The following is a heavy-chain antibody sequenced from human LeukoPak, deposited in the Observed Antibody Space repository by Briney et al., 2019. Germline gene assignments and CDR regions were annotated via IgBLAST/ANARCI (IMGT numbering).Heavy chain of an antibody. CDR1: GFTVSGNY. Sequence: GGSVRLSCAVSGFTVSGNYMSWVRQAPGKGLEWVSVIYSGGSTYYADSVKGRFTISRHNSKNTLYLQMNSLRAEDTAVYYCARDLGGFELYYWGQGTPVTVSS. CDR2: IYSGGST. J-gene: IGHJ4*02. D-gene: IGHD3-16*01. CDR3: ARDLGGFELYY. V-gene: IGHV3-53*04.